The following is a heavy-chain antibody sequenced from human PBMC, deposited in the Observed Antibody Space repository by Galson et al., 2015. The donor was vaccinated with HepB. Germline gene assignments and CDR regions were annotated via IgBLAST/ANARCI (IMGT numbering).Heavy chain of an antibody. CDR3: ATDLEAADYYYMDV. CDR2: ISGSGGGT. V-gene: IGHV3-23*01. CDR1: GFTFSSYA. D-gene: IGHD3-3*01. J-gene: IGHJ6*03. Sequence: SLRLSCAASGFTFSSYAMTWVRQAPGKGLEWVSSISGSGGGTYYADSVRGRFTISRDNSKNTLYLQMNSLRAEDTAVYYCATDLEAADYYYMDVWGKGTTVTVSS.